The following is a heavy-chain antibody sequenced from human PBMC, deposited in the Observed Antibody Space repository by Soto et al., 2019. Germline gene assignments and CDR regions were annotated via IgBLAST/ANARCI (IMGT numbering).Heavy chain of an antibody. Sequence: QVPLHESVPGLVKPSQTLSLTCTVSGGSISSGGYYWSWIRQHPGKGLAWIGYIYYSGSTYYNPSLKSRVTISVDTSKNQFSLRLSSVTAADTAVYYCARTQAEMATTAFDYWGKGTLVTVSS. D-gene: IGHD5-12*01. CDR3: ARTQAEMATTAFDY. CDR1: GGSISSGGYY. J-gene: IGHJ4*02. CDR2: IYYSGST. V-gene: IGHV4-31*03.